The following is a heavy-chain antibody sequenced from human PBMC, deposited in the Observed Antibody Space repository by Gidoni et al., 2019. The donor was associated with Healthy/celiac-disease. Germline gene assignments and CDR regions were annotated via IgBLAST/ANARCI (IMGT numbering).Heavy chain of an antibody. CDR2: IYYSGST. CDR1: GGSISSGDYY. Sequence: QVQLQESGPGLVKPSQTLSLTCTVSGGSISSGDYYWSWIRQPPGKGLDWIGYIYYSGSTYYTPSLKSRVTISVDTSKNQFSLKLSSVTAADTAVYYCARGESATQYYYYYYGMDVWGQGTTVTVSS. CDR3: ARGESATQYYYYYYGMDV. J-gene: IGHJ6*02. V-gene: IGHV4-30-4*01. D-gene: IGHD1-1*01.